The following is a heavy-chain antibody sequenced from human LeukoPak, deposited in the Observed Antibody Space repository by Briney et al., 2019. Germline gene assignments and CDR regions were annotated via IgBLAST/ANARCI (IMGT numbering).Heavy chain of an antibody. CDR2: INAGNGNT. Sequence: VSVKVSCKASGYTFTSYAMHWVRQAPGQRLEWMGWINAGNGNTKYSQKFQGRVTITRDTSASTAYMELSSLRSEDTAVYYCARGHSMVRGVTPTDAFDIWGQGTMVTVSS. CDR3: ARGHSMVRGVTPTDAFDI. V-gene: IGHV1-3*01. J-gene: IGHJ3*02. D-gene: IGHD3-10*01. CDR1: GYTFTSYA.